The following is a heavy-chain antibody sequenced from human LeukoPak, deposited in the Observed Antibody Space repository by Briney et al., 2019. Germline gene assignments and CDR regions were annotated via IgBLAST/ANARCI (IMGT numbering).Heavy chain of an antibody. V-gene: IGHV3-21*01. Sequence: GGSLRLSCAASGFTFSSCGFNWVRQAPGKGLEWVSSIGPTGTDRYYADSVRGRFTISRDNAKNSMYLQMDSLRDEDTAVYYCATETIGRHFDYWGQGTLLTVSS. CDR1: GFTFSSCG. D-gene: IGHD1-14*01. CDR3: ATETIGRHFDY. J-gene: IGHJ4*02. CDR2: IGPTGTDR.